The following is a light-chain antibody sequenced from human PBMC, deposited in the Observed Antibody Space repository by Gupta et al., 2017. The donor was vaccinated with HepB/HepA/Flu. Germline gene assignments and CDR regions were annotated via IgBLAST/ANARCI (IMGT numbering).Light chain of an antibody. J-gene: IGKJ1*01. V-gene: IGKV1-39*01. CDR2: AAS. Sequence: DIQMTQSPSSLSASVGDRVTITCRASQSISSYLNWYQQKPGKAPKLLIYAASSLQSGDPSRFSGSGSGTDFTLTISSLQPEDFATYYCQQSYSTPPSWTFGQGTKVEIK. CDR1: QSISSY. CDR3: QQSYSTPPSWT.